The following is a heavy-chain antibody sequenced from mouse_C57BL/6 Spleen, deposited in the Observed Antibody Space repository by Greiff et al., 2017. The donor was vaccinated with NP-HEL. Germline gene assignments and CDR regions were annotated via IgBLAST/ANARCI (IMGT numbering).Heavy chain of an antibody. CDR2: IYWDDDK. Sequence: QVTLKESGPGILQSSQTLSLTCSFSGFSLSTSGMGVSWIRQPSGKGLEWLAHIYWDDDKRYNPSLKSRLTISKDTSRNQVFLKITSVDTAVTATYYCVIYDYDVAYWGQGTLVTVSA. CDR1: GFSLSTSGMG. V-gene: IGHV8-12*01. D-gene: IGHD2-4*01. CDR3: VIYDYDVAY. J-gene: IGHJ3*01.